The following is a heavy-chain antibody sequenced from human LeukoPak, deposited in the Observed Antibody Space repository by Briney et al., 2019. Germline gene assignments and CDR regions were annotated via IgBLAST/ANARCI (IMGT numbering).Heavy chain of an antibody. Sequence: VASVKVSCKAFGGTFSSYAISWVRQAPGQGLEWMGGIIPIFGTANYAQKFQGRVTITADESTSTAYMELSSLRSEDTAVYYCARMHYYDSSGYDWFDPWGQGTLVTVSS. J-gene: IGHJ5*02. CDR3: ARMHYYDSSGYDWFDP. CDR1: GGTFSSYA. CDR2: IIPIFGTA. D-gene: IGHD3-22*01. V-gene: IGHV1-69*13.